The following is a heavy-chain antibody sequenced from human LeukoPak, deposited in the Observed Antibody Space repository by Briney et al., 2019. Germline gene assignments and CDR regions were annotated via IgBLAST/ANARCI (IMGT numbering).Heavy chain of an antibody. D-gene: IGHD3-3*01. CDR2: IYYSGST. Sequence: SQTLTLTCTVSGGSISSGDYYWSWIRQPPGKGLEWIGYIYYSGSTYYNPSLKSRVTISVDTSKNQFSLKLSSVTAADTAVYYCARAPPTYFWSGYGYYYMDVWGKGTTVTVSS. J-gene: IGHJ6*03. CDR1: GGSISSGDYY. V-gene: IGHV4-30-4*08. CDR3: ARAPPTYFWSGYGYYYMDV.